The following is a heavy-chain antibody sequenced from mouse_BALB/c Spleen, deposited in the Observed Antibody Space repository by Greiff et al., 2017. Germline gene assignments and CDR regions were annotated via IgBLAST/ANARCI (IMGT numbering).Heavy chain of an antibody. CDR2: IYPGSGST. CDR1: GYTFTDYV. Sequence: QVQLKHSGPELVKPGASVKMSCKASGYTFTDYVISWVKQRTGQGLEWIGEIYPGSGSTYYNEKFKGKATLTADKSSNTAYMQLSSLTSEDSAVYFCARGGRTWFAYWGQGTLVTVSA. V-gene: IGHV1-77*01. D-gene: IGHD6-1*01. J-gene: IGHJ3*01. CDR3: ARGGRTWFAY.